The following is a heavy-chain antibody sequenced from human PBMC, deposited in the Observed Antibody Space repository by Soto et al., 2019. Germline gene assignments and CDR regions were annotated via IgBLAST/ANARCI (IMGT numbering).Heavy chain of an antibody. CDR1: GYTFTSYG. CDR2: ISAYNGNT. J-gene: IGHJ6*04. V-gene: IGHV1-18*01. CDR3: AAYYGSGMLVDV. Sequence: QVQLVQSGAEVKKPGASVKVSCKASGYTFTSYGISWVRQAPGQGLEWMGWISAYNGNTNYAQKLQGGVTMTTDTSTSTAYMELRRLRSDETAVYYSAAYYGSGMLVDVWRKGTTVTVSS. D-gene: IGHD3-10*01.